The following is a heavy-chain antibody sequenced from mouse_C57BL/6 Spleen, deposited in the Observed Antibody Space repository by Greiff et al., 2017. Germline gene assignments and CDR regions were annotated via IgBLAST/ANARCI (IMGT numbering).Heavy chain of an antibody. J-gene: IGHJ4*01. CDR3: ARVGGPYYAMDY. CDR1: EYEFPSHD. CDR2: INSDGGST. Sequence: EVQGVESGGGLVQPGESLKLSCESNEYEFPSHDLSWVRKTPETRLELVAAINSDGGSTYYPDTMERRFIISRDNTKKTLYLQMSSLRSEDTALYYCARVGGPYYAMDYWGQGTSVTVSS. V-gene: IGHV5-2*01.